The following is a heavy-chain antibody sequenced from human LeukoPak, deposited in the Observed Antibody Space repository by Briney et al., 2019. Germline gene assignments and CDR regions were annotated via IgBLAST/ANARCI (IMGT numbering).Heavy chain of an antibody. D-gene: IGHD3-22*01. J-gene: IGHJ4*02. CDR3: ARGELYYYDSSGYYYY. CDR1: GYSFTSYW. V-gene: IGHV5-51*01. Sequence: GESLKISCKGSGYSFTSYWIGWVRQLPGKGLEWMGIIYPGDSDTRYSPSFQGQVTISADKSISTAYLQWSSLKASDTAMYYCARGELYYYDSSGYYYYWGQGTLVTVSS. CDR2: IYPGDSDT.